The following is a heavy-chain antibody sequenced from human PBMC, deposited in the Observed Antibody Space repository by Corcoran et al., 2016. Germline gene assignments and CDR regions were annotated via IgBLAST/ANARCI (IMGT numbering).Heavy chain of an antibody. CDR3: ARGPRYYDILTGYYSFYYYYGMDV. Sequence: QPQQWGAGLLKPSETLSLTCAVYGGSFSGYYWSWIRQPPGKGLEWIGEINHSGSTNYNPSLKSRVTISVDTSKNQFSLKLSSVTAADTAVYYCARGPRYYDILTGYYSFYYYYGMDVWGQGTTVTVSS. D-gene: IGHD3-9*01. CDR2: INHSGST. V-gene: IGHV4-34*01. J-gene: IGHJ6*02. CDR1: GGSFSGYY.